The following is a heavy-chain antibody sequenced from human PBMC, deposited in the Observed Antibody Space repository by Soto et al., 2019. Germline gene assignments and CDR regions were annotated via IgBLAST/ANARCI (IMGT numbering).Heavy chain of an antibody. CDR3: ARSTYYDFWSGYYSRAYFDY. CDR2: IYYSGST. J-gene: IGHJ4*02. V-gene: IGHV4-59*08. CDR1: GGSISSYY. D-gene: IGHD3-3*01. Sequence: SETLSLTCTVSGGSISSYYWSWIRQPPGKGLEWIGYIYYSGSTNYNPSLKSRVTISVDTSKNQFSLKLSSVTAADTAVYYCARSTYYDFWSGYYSRAYFDYWGQGTLVTVSS.